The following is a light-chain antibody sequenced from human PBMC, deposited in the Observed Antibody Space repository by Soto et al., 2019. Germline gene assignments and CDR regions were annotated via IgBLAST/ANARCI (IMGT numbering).Light chain of an antibody. J-gene: IGLJ3*02. Sequence: QCALTQPASVSGSPGQSITISCTGTSSDVGGYDFVSWYQQRPGKAPKLIIYDVSNRPSGVSNRFSGSKSGNTASLTISGLQAEDEADYYCTSYTRSDIGVFGGGTKLTVL. V-gene: IGLV2-14*01. CDR1: SSDVGGYDF. CDR2: DVS. CDR3: TSYTRSDIGV.